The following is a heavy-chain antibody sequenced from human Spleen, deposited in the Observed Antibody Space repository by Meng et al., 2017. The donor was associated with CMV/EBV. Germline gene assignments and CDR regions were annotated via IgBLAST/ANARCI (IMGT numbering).Heavy chain of an antibody. J-gene: IGHJ3*01. CDR3: ARDSDDYDFWSAYYTDAFDF. CDR2: ITGDSTYK. CDR1: GFKFDAYA. D-gene: IGHD3-3*01. V-gene: IGHV3-21*01. Sequence: GESLKISCAASGFKFDAYALRWVRQAPGKGLEWVSSITGDSTYKHYADSLKGRFTISRDNAKNSLYLQMNSLRAEDTAVYYCARDSDDYDFWSAYYTDAFDFWGQGTMVTVSS.